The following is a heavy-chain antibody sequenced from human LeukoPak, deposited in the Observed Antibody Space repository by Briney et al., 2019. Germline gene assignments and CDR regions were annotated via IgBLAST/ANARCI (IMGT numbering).Heavy chain of an antibody. J-gene: IGHJ6*03. D-gene: IGHD6-6*01. CDR1: GGSISSYY. V-gene: IGHV4-59*01. CDR3: ARDSSLYSSSEPYYYYYMDV. Sequence: SETLSLTCTVSGGSISSYYWSWIRQPPGKGLEWIGYIYYSGSTKYNPSLKSRVTISVDTSKNQFSLKLSSVTAADTAVYYCARDSSLYSSSEPYYYYYMDVWGKGTTVTVSS. CDR2: IYYSGST.